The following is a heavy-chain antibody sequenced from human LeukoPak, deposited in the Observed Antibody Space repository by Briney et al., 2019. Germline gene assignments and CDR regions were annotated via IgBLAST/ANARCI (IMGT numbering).Heavy chain of an antibody. CDR2: IYSGGST. Sequence: GGSLRLSCAASGFTVSSNYMSWVRQAPGKGLEWVSVIYSGGSTYYADPVKGRFTISRDNSKNTLYLQMNSLRAEDTAVYYCAKDQNYDSSGKNDYWGQGTLVTVSS. V-gene: IGHV3-53*01. CDR3: AKDQNYDSSGKNDY. CDR1: GFTVSSNY. J-gene: IGHJ4*02. D-gene: IGHD3-22*01.